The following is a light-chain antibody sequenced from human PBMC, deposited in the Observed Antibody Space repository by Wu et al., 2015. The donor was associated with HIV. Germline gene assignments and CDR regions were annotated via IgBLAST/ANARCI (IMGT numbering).Light chain of an antibody. J-gene: IGKJ1*01. CDR2: KTS. Sequence: DIQMTQSPSTLSASVGDRVTITCRASQNINTWLARYQQKPGKVPKLLIYKTSDLESGVPSRFSGSGSGTEFSLTISSLQPDDFATYYCQQYDIYSWTFGQGTKVEIK. CDR1: QNINTW. V-gene: IGKV1-5*03. CDR3: QQYDIYSWT.